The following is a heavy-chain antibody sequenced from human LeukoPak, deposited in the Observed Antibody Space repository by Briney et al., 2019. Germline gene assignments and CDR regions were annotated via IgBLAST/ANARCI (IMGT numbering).Heavy chain of an antibody. D-gene: IGHD3-22*01. J-gene: IGHJ6*02. CDR3: AREGGTMIVVVMGYYYYGMDV. CDR1: EFTFSSYS. Sequence: PGGSLRLSCAASEFTFSSYSMNWVRQAPGKGLEWVSYITNSGNSKSYADSVKGRFTISRDNTKNSLYLQMNGLRAEDTAVYYCAREGGTMIVVVMGYYYYGMDVWGQGTTVTVSS. V-gene: IGHV3-48*01. CDR2: ITNSGNSK.